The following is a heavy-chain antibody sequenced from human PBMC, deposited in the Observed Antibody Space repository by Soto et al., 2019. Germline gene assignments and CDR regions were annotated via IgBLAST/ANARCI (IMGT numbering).Heavy chain of an antibody. J-gene: IGHJ3*02. V-gene: IGHV3-48*02. CDR1: GFTFSYYS. D-gene: IGHD3-10*01. CDR2: ISTSGSTK. Sequence: EVQLVESGGGLVQPGGSLRLSCAASGFTFSYYSMNWVCQAPGKGLEWLSYISTSGSTKYYADSVKGRFPISRDNSNNSPYLQMSSLGDEDRAAYSCARAGGGFDRWGQGKMVT. CDR3: ARAGGGFDR.